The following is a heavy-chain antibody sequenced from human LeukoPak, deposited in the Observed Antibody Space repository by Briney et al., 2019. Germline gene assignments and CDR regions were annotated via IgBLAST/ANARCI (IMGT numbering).Heavy chain of an antibody. Sequence: PGGXLRLXXXXXXXXFSGAXXHWVRQAPGEGLVWVSRINNDGSYTKYADSVKGRLTISRDNAKNTLYLQMNNLRVEDTAVYYCARVSGPGMNEYFHLWGQGTLVTVSS. CDR3: ARVSGPGMNEYFHL. CDR1: XXXFSGAX. D-gene: IGHD3-10*01. CDR2: INNDGSYT. V-gene: IGHV3-74*01. J-gene: IGHJ1*01.